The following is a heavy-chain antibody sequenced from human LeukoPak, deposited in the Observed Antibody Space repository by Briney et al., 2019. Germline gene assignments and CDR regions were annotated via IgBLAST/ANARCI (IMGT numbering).Heavy chain of an antibody. Sequence: GGSLRLSCAASGFTFSSYWMSWVRQAPGKGLEWVANIKQDESEKYYVDSVKGRFTISRDNAKNSLYLQMNSLRAEGTAVYYCARDKIEGPTKLDCWGQGILVTVSP. CDR1: GFTFSSYW. V-gene: IGHV3-7*01. D-gene: IGHD1-1*01. CDR2: IKQDESEK. J-gene: IGHJ4*02. CDR3: ARDKIEGPTKLDC.